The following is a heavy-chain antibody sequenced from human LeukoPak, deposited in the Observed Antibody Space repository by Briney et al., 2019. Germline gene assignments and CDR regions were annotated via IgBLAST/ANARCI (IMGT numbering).Heavy chain of an antibody. V-gene: IGHV3-74*01. CDR1: GFTFSSYW. J-gene: IGHJ4*02. D-gene: IGHD4-17*01. CDR2: INTDGSTT. CDR3: AKGRSLYGDSDDY. Sequence: GGSLRLSCAASGFTFSSYWMHWVRQVPGKGLVWVSRINTDGSTTTYADSVKGRFTISRDNAKNTLYLQMNSLRAEDTAVYYCAKGRSLYGDSDDYWGQGTLVTVSS.